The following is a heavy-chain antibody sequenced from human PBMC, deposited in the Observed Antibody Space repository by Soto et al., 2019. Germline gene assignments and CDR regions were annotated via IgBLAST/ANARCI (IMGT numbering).Heavy chain of an antibody. CDR3: VIGLRYFDWLLGAFDI. CDR2: IHHTGTT. D-gene: IGHD3-9*01. J-gene: IGHJ3*02. CDR1: GGSVNSGGYY. V-gene: IGHV4-31*03. Sequence: PSETLSLTCNVSGGSVNSGGYYWSWLRQHPGKGLEWIGYIHHTGTTNNNPSLRSRVTISIDTSKNHFSLELNSVTAADTVVYYCVIGLRYFDWLLGAFDICSQGTMVTVSS.